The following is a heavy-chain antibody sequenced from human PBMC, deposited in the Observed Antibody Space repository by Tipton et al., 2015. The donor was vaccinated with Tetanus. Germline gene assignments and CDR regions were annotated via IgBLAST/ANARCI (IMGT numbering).Heavy chain of an antibody. Sequence: TLSLTCAVYGGSFSGNYWSWIRQPPGKGLEWIGEINHSGNTNYNPSLQSRVTISVDTSKNQFSLQLAFVTAADTTIYYCARERIEAFHYHGLDVWGPGTTVTVSS. V-gene: IGHV4-34*01. D-gene: IGHD2-21*01. J-gene: IGHJ6*02. CDR3: ARERIEAFHYHGLDV. CDR1: GGSFSGNY. CDR2: INHSGNT.